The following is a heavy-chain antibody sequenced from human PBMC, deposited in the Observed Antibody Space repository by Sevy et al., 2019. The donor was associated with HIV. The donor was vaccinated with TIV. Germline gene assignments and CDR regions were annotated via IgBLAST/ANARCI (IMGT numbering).Heavy chain of an antibody. CDR3: ARGGSDGNY. Sequence: ASVKVSCKASGYTFSDYSIYWIRQAPGQGFEWMGWINAASGVTNFAQKFQGRVTMTRDTSINTAHMEVYRLTSDDTAVYYCARGGSDGNYWGQGTLVTVSS. J-gene: IGHJ4*02. V-gene: IGHV1-2*02. CDR2: INAASGVT. D-gene: IGHD5-12*01. CDR1: GYTFSDYS.